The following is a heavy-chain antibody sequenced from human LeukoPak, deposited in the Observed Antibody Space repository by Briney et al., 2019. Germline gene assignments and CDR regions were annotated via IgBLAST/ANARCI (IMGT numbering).Heavy chain of an antibody. V-gene: IGHV3-30*03. Sequence: GGSLRLSCAASGFTFSSYGMHWVRQAPGKGLEWEAVIAYDGSNKYYADSVKGRFTISRDNSKNTLYLQMNSLRAEDTAVYYCARGYHYYGSGSYYNVAAPDYWGQGTLVTVSS. CDR2: IAYDGSNK. J-gene: IGHJ4*02. CDR1: GFTFSSYG. CDR3: ARGYHYYGSGSYYNVAAPDY. D-gene: IGHD3-10*01.